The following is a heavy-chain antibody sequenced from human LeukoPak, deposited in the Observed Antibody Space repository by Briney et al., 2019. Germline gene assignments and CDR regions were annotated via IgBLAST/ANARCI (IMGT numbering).Heavy chain of an antibody. CDR3: ARAGYSSSWYISQAWDWFDP. CDR2: IYYSGST. J-gene: IGHJ5*02. CDR1: GGSISSYY. Sequence: PSETLSLTCTVSGGSISSYYWSWIRQPPGKGLEWIGYIYYSGSTNYNPSLKSRVTISVDTSKNQFSLKLSSVTAADTAVYYCARAGYSSSWYISQAWDWFDPWGQGTLVTVSS. V-gene: IGHV4-59*01. D-gene: IGHD6-13*01.